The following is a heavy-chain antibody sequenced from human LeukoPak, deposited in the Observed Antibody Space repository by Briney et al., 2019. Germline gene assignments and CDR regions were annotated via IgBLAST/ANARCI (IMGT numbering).Heavy chain of an antibody. CDR2: IYYSGST. Sequence: KTSETLSLTCTVSGGSISSSSYYWGWIRQPPGKGLEWIGSIYYSGSTYYNPSLKSRVTISVDTSKNQFSLKLSSVTAADTAVYYWARPRVKRGWPFNWFHPRGQGTLVTVSS. D-gene: IGHD2-15*01. V-gene: IGHV4-39*01. CDR1: GGSISSSSYY. CDR3: ARPRVKRGWPFNWFHP. J-gene: IGHJ5*02.